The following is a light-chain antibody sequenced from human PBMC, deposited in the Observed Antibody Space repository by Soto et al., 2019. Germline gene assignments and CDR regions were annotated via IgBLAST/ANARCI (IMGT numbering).Light chain of an antibody. CDR3: QKYNNWIPYT. J-gene: IGKJ2*01. V-gene: IGKV3-15*01. CDR1: QSVSSN. Sequence: EIVMTQSPATLSVSPGERATLSCRASQSVSSNLAWYQQKPGQAPRLLIYGASARATGIPARFSGSGSGTEFTLTISSLQSEDFAVYYCQKYNNWIPYTFGQGTKLEIK. CDR2: GAS.